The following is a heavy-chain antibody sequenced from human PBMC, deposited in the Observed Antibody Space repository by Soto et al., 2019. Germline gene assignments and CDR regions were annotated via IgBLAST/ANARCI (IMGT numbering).Heavy chain of an antibody. CDR1: GYTFTSYD. V-gene: IGHV1-8*01. D-gene: IGHD4-17*01. Sequence: ASVKVSCKASGYTFTSYDINWVRQATGQGLEWMGWMNPNSGNTGYAQKFQGRVTMTRNTSISTAYMELSSLRSEDTAVYYCARDYGDYIAPPGAFSYNYTHVWGKGPTVTGSS. J-gene: IGHJ6*03. CDR3: ARDYGDYIAPPGAFSYNYTHV. CDR2: MNPNSGNT.